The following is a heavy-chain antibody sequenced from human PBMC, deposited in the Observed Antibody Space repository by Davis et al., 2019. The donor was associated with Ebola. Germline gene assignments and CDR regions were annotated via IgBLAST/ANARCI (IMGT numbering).Heavy chain of an antibody. D-gene: IGHD3-10*01. CDR1: GFTFSDYA. CDR3: ARALVQGVIPRRHYYYYGMDV. V-gene: IGHV3-23*01. J-gene: IGHJ6*02. Sequence: GGSLRLSCAASGFTFSDYAMSWVRQAPGKGLDWVSAISGSGGTTYYSDSVKGRFTISRDNAKNSLYLQMNSLRAEDTAVYYCARALVQGVIPRRHYYYYGMDVWGQGTTVTVSS. CDR2: ISGSGGTT.